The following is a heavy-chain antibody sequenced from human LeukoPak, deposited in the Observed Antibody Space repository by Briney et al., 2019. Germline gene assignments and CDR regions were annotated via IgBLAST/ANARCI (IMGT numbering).Heavy chain of an antibody. J-gene: IGHJ6*02. D-gene: IGHD3-3*01. CDR1: GFTFSSYW. CDR2: INSDGSST. V-gene: IGHV3-74*01. Sequence: GGSLRLSCAASGFTFSSYWMHWVRQAPGKGLVWVSRINSDGSSTSYADSVKGRFTISRGNAKNTLYLQMNSLRAEDTAVYYCAREDYDFWSGYLIGFGMDVWGQGTTVTVSS. CDR3: AREDYDFWSGYLIGFGMDV.